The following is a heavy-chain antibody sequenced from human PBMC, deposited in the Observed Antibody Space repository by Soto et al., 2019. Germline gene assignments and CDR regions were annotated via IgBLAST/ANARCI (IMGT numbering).Heavy chain of an antibody. CDR3: ARPGIAVAEWFDT. J-gene: IGHJ5*02. V-gene: IGHV3-30*09. Sequence: QVQLVESGGGVVQPGRSLRLSCAASGFTFSSYAMHWVRQAPGKGLEWVAVISYDGSNKYYADSVKGRFAISRDNSKNTQYLKMNSRRAEDTAVYYCARPGIAVAEWFDTWGQGTLVTVSS. CDR1: GFTFSSYA. CDR2: ISYDGSNK. D-gene: IGHD6-19*01.